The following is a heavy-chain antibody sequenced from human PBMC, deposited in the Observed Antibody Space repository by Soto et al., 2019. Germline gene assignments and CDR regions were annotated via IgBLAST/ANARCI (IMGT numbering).Heavy chain of an antibody. V-gene: IGHV4-30-2*01. Sequence: PSETLSLTCAVSGVSISSGGYSWSWIRQPPGKGLEWIGYIYHSGSTYYNPSLKSRVTISVDRSKNQFSLKLSSVTAADTAVYYCAAGGGLPRYYWGQGTLVTVSS. CDR2: IYHSGST. CDR3: AAGGGLPRYY. J-gene: IGHJ4*02. D-gene: IGHD5-12*01. CDR1: GVSISSGGYS.